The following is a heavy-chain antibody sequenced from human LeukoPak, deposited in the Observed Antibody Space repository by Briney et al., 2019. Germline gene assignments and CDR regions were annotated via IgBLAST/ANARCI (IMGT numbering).Heavy chain of an antibody. D-gene: IGHD6-19*01. CDR1: GYTFTGYY. Sequence: GASVKVSCKASGYTFTGYYMHWVRQAPGQGLEWMGWINPNSGGTNYAQKFQGRVTMTRDTSISTAYMELSRLRSDDTAVYYCARTIISGHSSGWYFYLGYWGQGTLVTVSS. J-gene: IGHJ4*02. CDR3: ARTIISGHSSGWYFYLGY. CDR2: INPNSGGT. V-gene: IGHV1-2*02.